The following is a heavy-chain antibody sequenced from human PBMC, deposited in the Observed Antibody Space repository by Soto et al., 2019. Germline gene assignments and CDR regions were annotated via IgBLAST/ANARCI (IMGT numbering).Heavy chain of an antibody. D-gene: IGHD4-4*01. Sequence: SLRLSCAASGFTFSSYGMHWVRQAPGKGLEWVAVISYDGSNKYYADSVKDRFTISRDNSKNTLYLQMNSLRAEDTAVYYCAKSRDSNYDYYYYYGMDVWGQGTTVTVSS. J-gene: IGHJ6*02. CDR2: ISYDGSNK. V-gene: IGHV3-30*18. CDR1: GFTFSSYG. CDR3: AKSRDSNYDYYYYYGMDV.